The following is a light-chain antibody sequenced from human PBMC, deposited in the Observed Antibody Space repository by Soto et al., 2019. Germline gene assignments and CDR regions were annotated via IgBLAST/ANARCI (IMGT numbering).Light chain of an antibody. CDR1: QSVRSNY. CDR2: GAS. CDR3: QQDGGSPYT. J-gene: IGKJ2*01. Sequence: EIVLTQSPGTLSLSPGERATLSCRASQSVRSNYLAWYQRKPGQAPSLLIYGASTRATGIPDRSSGTGSGTDFTLTISRLEPDDFAVYDCQQDGGSPYTFGQGTKLEIK. V-gene: IGKV3-20*01.